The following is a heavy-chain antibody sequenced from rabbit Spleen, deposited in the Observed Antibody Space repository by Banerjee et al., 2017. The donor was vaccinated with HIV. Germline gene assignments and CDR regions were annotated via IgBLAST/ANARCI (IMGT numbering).Heavy chain of an antibody. CDR2: IDPVFGVT. CDR1: GFSFNYNDY. J-gene: IGHJ4*01. Sequence: QSLEESGGDLVKPGAALTLTCTASGFSFNYNDYMCWVRQPPGKGLEWIGYIDPVFGVTYYASWVNGRFTISSHNAQNTLYLQLNSLTAADTATYFCARDLPGVIGWNFNLWGQGTLVTVS. V-gene: IGHV1S40*01. CDR3: ARDLPGVIGWNFNL. D-gene: IGHD1-1*01.